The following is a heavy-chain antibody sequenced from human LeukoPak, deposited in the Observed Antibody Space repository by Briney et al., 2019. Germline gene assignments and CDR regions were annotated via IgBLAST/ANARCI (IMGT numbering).Heavy chain of an antibody. CDR2: AYSSGST. CDR1: GASISGHY. J-gene: IGHJ5*02. Sequence: SETLSLTCTVSGASISGHYWIWIRQPPGRGLEWIGYAYSSGSTNYNPSLKSRVTMSVDTSKNQFSLKLSSVTAADTAVYYCARDSSGYNWFDPWGQGTLVTVSS. D-gene: IGHD6-19*01. V-gene: IGHV4-59*11. CDR3: ARDSSGYNWFDP.